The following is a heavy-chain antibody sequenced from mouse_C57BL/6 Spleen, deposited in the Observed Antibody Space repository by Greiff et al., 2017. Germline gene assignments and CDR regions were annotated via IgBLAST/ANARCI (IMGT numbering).Heavy chain of an antibody. V-gene: IGHV1-77*01. D-gene: IGHD2-5*01. CDR3: ARDYNSKGNWFAY. J-gene: IGHJ3*01. Sequence: VQLQQSGAELVKPGASVKISCKASGYTFTDYYINWVKQRPGQGLEWIGKIGPGSGSTYYNEKFKGKATLTVDKSSSTAFMQLSSLTSEDSAVYYCARDYNSKGNWFAYWGQGTLVTVSA. CDR2: IGPGSGST. CDR1: GYTFTDYY.